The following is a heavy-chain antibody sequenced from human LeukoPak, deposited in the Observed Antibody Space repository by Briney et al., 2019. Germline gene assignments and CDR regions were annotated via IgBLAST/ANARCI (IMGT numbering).Heavy chain of an antibody. V-gene: IGHV4-34*12. J-gene: IGHJ3*02. Sequence: PSETLSLTCAVYGGSFSGYYWSWIRQPPGKGLEWIGVIIHSGSTKYNPSLKSRVTISVDTSKNQFSLKLSSVTAADTAVYYCARLPGYIYAHDAFDIWGQGTMVTVSS. CDR2: IIHSGST. D-gene: IGHD5-18*01. CDR3: ARLPGYIYAHDAFDI. CDR1: GGSFSGYY.